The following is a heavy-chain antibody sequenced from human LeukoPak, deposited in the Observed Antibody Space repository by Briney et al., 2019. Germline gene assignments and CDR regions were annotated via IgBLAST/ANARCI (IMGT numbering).Heavy chain of an antibody. J-gene: IGHJ4*02. CDR1: GGTFSSYA. V-gene: IGHV1-69*05. D-gene: IGHD3-3*01. Sequence: SVKVSCKASGGTFSSYAISWVRQAPGQGLEWMGGIIPIFGTANYAQKFQGRVTITTDESTSTAYMELSSLRSEDTAVYYCARDRVYYDFWSGYLDYWGQGTLVTVSS. CDR3: ARDRVYYDFWSGYLDY. CDR2: IIPIFGTA.